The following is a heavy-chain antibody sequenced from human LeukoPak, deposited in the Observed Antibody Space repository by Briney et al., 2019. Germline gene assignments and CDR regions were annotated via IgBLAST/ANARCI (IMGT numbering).Heavy chain of an antibody. Sequence: GGPLNFSGEAPGLPVSGTYMKWVRKAQGKGLEWVSVIYSSGSTYDADAVKGRFTISRDNSNNTVSLQMNSLRAEDTAVYYCASGSWGARIDYWGQGSLVTVSS. CDR3: ASGSWGARIDY. J-gene: IGHJ4*02. V-gene: IGHV3-53*01. CDR1: GLPVSGTY. CDR2: IYSSGST. D-gene: IGHD7-27*01.